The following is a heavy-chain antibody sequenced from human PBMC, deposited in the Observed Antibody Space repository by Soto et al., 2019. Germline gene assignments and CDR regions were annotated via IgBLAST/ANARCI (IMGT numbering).Heavy chain of an antibody. CDR1: GFSLSTSGVG. J-gene: IGHJ5*02. CDR3: AHRYYYGSGPSHNWFDP. V-gene: IGHV2-5*02. CDR2: IYWDDDK. Sequence: QITLKESGPTPVKPTQTLTLTCTFSGFSLSTSGVGVGWIRQPPGKALEWLALIYWDDDKRYSPSLKSRLTITKDTSKNQVVLTMTNMDPVDTATYYCAHRYYYGSGPSHNWFDPWGQGTLVTVSS. D-gene: IGHD3-10*01.